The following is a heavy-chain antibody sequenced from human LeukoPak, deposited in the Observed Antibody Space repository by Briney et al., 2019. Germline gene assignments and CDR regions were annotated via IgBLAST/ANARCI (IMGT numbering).Heavy chain of an antibody. CDR1: GGTFSSYA. J-gene: IGHJ6*04. Sequence: VASVKVSCKASGGTFSSYAISWVRQAPGQGLEWMGGIIPIFGTANYAQKFQGRVTITADKSTSTAYMELSSLRSEDTAVYYCAREYYYDSSGYLGVWGKGTTVTISS. V-gene: IGHV1-69*06. CDR2: IIPIFGTA. D-gene: IGHD3-22*01. CDR3: AREYYYDSSGYLGV.